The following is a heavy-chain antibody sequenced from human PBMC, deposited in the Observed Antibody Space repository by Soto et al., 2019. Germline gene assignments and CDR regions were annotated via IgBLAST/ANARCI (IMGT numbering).Heavy chain of an antibody. Sequence: SETLSLTCTFSGCSISSYYWSWIRQPPGKGLEWIGYIYYSGSTNYNPSLKSRVTISVDTSKNQFSLKLSSVTAADTAVYYCARVGGIWGQGTMVTVSS. CDR1: GCSISSYY. V-gene: IGHV4-59*01. CDR3: ARVGGI. D-gene: IGHD3-10*01. J-gene: IGHJ3*02. CDR2: IYYSGST.